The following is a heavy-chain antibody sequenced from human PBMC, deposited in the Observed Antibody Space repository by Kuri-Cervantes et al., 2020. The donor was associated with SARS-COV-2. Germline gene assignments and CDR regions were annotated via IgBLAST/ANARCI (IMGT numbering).Heavy chain of an antibody. CDR2: ISSYSGNT. Sequence: ASVKVSCKASGHTFSFYGFSWVRQAPGQGLEWMGWISSYSGNTNYAQNLQGRVTMTTDTSTNTAYMELRSLRSDDTAVYYCARHYDYSNFALDYWGQGTLVTVSS. D-gene: IGHD4-11*01. V-gene: IGHV1-18*01. J-gene: IGHJ4*02. CDR1: GHTFSFYG. CDR3: ARHYDYSNFALDY.